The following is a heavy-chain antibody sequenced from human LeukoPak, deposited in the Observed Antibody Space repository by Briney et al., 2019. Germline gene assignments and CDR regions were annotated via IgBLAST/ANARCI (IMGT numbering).Heavy chain of an antibody. CDR1: GFTFSSYA. J-gene: IGHJ4*02. CDR3: ARDHFRGAYYGSGSYSSPDY. Sequence: GGSLRLSCAASGFTFSSYAMHWVRQAPGKGLEWVAVISYDGSNKYYADSVKGRFTISRDNSKNTLYLQINSLRAEDTAVYYCARDHFRGAYYGSGSYSSPDYWGQGTLVTVSS. CDR2: ISYDGSNK. D-gene: IGHD3-10*01. V-gene: IGHV3-30-3*01.